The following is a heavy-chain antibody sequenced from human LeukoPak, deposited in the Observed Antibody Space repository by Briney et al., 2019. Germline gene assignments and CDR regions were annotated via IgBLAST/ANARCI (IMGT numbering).Heavy chain of an antibody. D-gene: IGHD3-10*01. V-gene: IGHV1-3*01. CDR2: INAGNDNT. Sequence: RRASVKVSCKASGYTFTSYAMHWVRQAPGQRLEWMGWINAGNDNTKYSQKFQGRVTITRDTSASTAYMELSSLRSEDTAVYYCARGRVRYYGMDVWGQGTTVTVSS. J-gene: IGHJ6*02. CDR3: ARGRVRYYGMDV. CDR1: GYTFTSYA.